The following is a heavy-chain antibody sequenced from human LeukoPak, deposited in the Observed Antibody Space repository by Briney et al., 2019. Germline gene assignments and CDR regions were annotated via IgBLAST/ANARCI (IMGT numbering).Heavy chain of an antibody. V-gene: IGHV3-30*02. J-gene: IGHJ3*02. D-gene: IGHD3-9*01. Sequence: GGSLRLSCAASGFTFSSYGMHWVRQAPGKGLEWVAFIRYDGSNKYYADSVKGRFTISRDNPKNTLYLQMNSLRAEDTAVYYCAKATYYDILTGPAFDIWGQGTMVTVSS. CDR1: GFTFSSYG. CDR2: IRYDGSNK. CDR3: AKATYYDILTGPAFDI.